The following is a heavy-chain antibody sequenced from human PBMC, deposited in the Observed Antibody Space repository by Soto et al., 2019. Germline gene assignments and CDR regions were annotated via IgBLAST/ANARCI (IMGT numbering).Heavy chain of an antibody. D-gene: IGHD1-26*01. CDR2: ISSSSSTI. Sequence: EVQLVESGGGLVQPGGSLRLSCAASGFTFSSYSTNWVRQAPGKGLEWVSYISSSSSTIYYADSVKGRFTISRDNAKNSLYLQMNSLRAEDTAVYYCARDRLGLDYWGQGTLVTVSS. V-gene: IGHV3-48*01. J-gene: IGHJ4*02. CDR1: GFTFSSYS. CDR3: ARDRLGLDY.